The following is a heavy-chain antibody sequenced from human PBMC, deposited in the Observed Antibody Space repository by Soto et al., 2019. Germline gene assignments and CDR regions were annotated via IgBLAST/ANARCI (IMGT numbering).Heavy chain of an antibody. V-gene: IGHV3-15*01. Sequence: SCAASGFTFSNAWMSWVRQAPGKGLEWVGRIKSKTDGGTTDYAAPVKGRFTISRDDSKNTLYLQMNSLKTEDTAVYYCTTANWGSNWYFDLWGRGTLVTVSS. D-gene: IGHD7-27*01. CDR1: GFTFSNAW. CDR2: IKSKTDGGTT. CDR3: TTANWGSNWYFDL. J-gene: IGHJ2*01.